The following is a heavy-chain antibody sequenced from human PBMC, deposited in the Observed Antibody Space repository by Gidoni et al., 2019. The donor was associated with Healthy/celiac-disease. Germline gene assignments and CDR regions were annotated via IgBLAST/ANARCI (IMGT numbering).Heavy chain of an antibody. D-gene: IGHD6-13*01. CDR3: ARDQDSSSWADAFDI. Sequence: QVQLQESGPGLVKPSGTLSLTCAVSGGSISSSNWWSWVRQPPGKGLEWIGEIYHSGSTNYNPSLKRRVTISVDKSKNQFSLKLSSVTAADTAVYYCARDQDSSSWADAFDIWGQGTMVTVSS. J-gene: IGHJ3*02. CDR2: IYHSGST. V-gene: IGHV4-4*02. CDR1: GGSISSSNW.